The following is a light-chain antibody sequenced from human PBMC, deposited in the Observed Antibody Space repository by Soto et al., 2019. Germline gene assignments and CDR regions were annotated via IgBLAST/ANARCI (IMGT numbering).Light chain of an antibody. V-gene: IGKV3-20*01. Sequence: EFVLTQSPGTLSLSQGEGVTLSCRASQSVNSANLAWYQQKPGQAPRLLMYGASVRATGIPDRFSGGGSGTDFTLTISRLEPEDFAVYYCQHYDRSVPIAFSQGTRLEIK. CDR2: GAS. CDR1: QSVNSAN. J-gene: IGKJ5*01. CDR3: QHYDRSVPIA.